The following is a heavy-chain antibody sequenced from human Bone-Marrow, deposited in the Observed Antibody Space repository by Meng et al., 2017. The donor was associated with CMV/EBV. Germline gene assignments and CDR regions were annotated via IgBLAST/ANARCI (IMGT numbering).Heavy chain of an antibody. J-gene: IGHJ4*02. D-gene: IGHD2-15*01. CDR2: ITTYDGDT. CDR1: GYTFTSYD. CDR3: AGWREDIGDL. V-gene: IGHV1-18*01. Sequence: ASVKVSCKASGYTFTSYDINWVRQAPGQGLEWMGGITTYDGDTSFAQKFQGRVTLTTDISTKTAYMELRGLTSDDTAVYYCAGWREDIGDLWGQGTLVTVSS.